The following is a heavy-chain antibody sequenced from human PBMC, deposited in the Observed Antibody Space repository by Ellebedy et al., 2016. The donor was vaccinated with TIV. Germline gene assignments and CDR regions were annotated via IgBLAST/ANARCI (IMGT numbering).Heavy chain of an antibody. CDR2: ISWNSGAI. V-gene: IGHV3-9*01. D-gene: IGHD3-10*01. Sequence: SLKISCAASGFTFADYAMQWVRQVPGKGLEWVSGISWNSGAIGYADSVKGRFTLSRDNARNSLLLQMNSLRAEDTAVYYCVRAMVRKTFDYWGQGILVTVSS. J-gene: IGHJ4*02. CDR1: GFTFADYA. CDR3: VRAMVRKTFDY.